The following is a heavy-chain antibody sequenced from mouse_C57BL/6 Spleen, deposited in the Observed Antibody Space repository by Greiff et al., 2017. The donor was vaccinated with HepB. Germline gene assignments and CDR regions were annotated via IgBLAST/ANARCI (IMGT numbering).Heavy chain of an antibody. V-gene: IGHV5-4*01. J-gene: IGHJ1*03. D-gene: IGHD1-1*01. Sequence: EVKLVESGGGLVKPGGSLKLSCAASGFTFSSYAMSWVRQTPEKRLEWVATISDGGSYTYYPDNVKGRFTISRDNAKNNLYLQMSHLKSEDTAMNDCARDRDYGSSNFDVWGTGTTVTVSS. CDR1: GFTFSSYA. CDR3: ARDRDYGSSNFDV. CDR2: ISDGGSYT.